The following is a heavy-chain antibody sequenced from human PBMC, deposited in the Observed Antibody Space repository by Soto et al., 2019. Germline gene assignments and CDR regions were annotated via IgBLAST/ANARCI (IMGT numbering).Heavy chain of an antibody. J-gene: IGHJ3*02. V-gene: IGHV1-18*01. D-gene: IGHD6-19*01. CDR3: SRDAQKWLVAAFEI. Sequence: QVQLVQSGAEVKEPGASVKVSCKASGYTFVSYGISWVRQAPGQGLEWMGWISPYNGNTNYAQKVQGRVTMTTDTSTSTVYMALRSLSSDDSAVYYCSRDAQKWLVAAFEIWGQGTMVTVSS. CDR1: GYTFVSYG. CDR2: ISPYNGNT.